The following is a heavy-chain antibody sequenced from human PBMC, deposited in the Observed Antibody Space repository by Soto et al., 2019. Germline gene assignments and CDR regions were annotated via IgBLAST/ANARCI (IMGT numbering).Heavy chain of an antibody. CDR3: ARRTTVTSWGGYYYYYMDV. V-gene: IGHV5-51*01. D-gene: IGHD4-17*01. CDR1: GYSFTSYW. CDR2: IYPGDSDT. Sequence: PGESLKISCKGPGYSFTSYWIGWVRQMPGKGLEWMGIIYPGDSDTRYSPSFQGQVTISADKSISTAYLQWSSLKASDTAMYYCARRTTVTSWGGYYYYYMDVWGKGTTVTVSS. J-gene: IGHJ6*03.